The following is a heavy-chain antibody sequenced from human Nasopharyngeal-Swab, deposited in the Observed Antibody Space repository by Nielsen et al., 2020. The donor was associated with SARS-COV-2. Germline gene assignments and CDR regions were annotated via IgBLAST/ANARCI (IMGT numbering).Heavy chain of an antibody. CDR3: ARDGTHCSGGTCFDN. CDR2: INPKTGNP. D-gene: IGHD2-15*01. Sequence: ASVTVSCKASGYSFTNYGVNWVRQAPGQGLEWMGWINPKTGNPTYAPGFTGRFVFSLDTSVTTAYRQISSLEAEDTAVYYCARDGTHCSGGTCFDNWGQGTLVTVSS. J-gene: IGHJ5*02. V-gene: IGHV7-4-1*02. CDR1: GYSFTNYG.